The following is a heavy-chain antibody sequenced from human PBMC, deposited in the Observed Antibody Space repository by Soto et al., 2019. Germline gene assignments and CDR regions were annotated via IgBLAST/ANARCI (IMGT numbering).Heavy chain of an antibody. Sequence: SETLSLTCAVYGGSFSGYYWSWIRQPPGKGLEWIGEINHSGSTNYNPSLKSRVTISVDTSKNQFSLRLSSVTAADTAVYYCASGVAGTGANYYYYGMDVWGQGTTVTVSS. CDR1: GGSFSGYY. CDR3: ASGVAGTGANYYYYGMDV. D-gene: IGHD6-19*01. V-gene: IGHV4-34*01. CDR2: INHSGST. J-gene: IGHJ6*02.